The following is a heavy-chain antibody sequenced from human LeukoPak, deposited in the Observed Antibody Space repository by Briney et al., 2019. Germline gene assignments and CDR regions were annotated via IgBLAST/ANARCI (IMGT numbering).Heavy chain of an antibody. V-gene: IGHV4-59*01. D-gene: IGHD2-2*01. CDR2: IYHSGST. CDR3: ARGAYCSYTSCYSNAFDI. J-gene: IGHJ3*02. CDR1: GGSISDFY. Sequence: SETPSLTCTVSGGSISDFYWTWIRQPPGKGLEWIGYIYHSGSTTYNPSLKSRVTISVDTSKNQFSLKLSSVTAADTAVYYCARGAYCSYTSCYSNAFDIWGQGSLVTVSS.